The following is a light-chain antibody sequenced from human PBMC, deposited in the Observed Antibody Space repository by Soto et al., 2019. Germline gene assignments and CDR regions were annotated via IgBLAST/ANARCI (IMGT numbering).Light chain of an antibody. Sequence: QPVLTQPPSVSGAPGQRVTISGTGSSSNIGAGYDVHWYQQLPGTAPKLLIYGNSNRPSGVPDRFSGSKSGTSASLAITGLQAEDEADYYCQSYDSSLSGPVVFGGGTKVTVL. CDR3: QSYDSSLSGPVV. V-gene: IGLV1-40*01. J-gene: IGLJ2*01. CDR1: SSNIGAGYD. CDR2: GNS.